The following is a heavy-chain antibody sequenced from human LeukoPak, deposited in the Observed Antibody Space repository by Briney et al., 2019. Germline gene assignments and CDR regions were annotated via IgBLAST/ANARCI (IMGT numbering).Heavy chain of an antibody. CDR2: IWYDGSNK. Sequence: GGSLRLSCAASGFTFSSYGMHWVRQAPGKGLEWVAVIWYDGSNKYYADSVKGRFTISRDNSKNTLYLQMNSLRAEDTAVYYCAGESEYLAASCDYWGQGTLVTVSS. CDR3: AGESEYLAASCDY. CDR1: GFTFSSYG. V-gene: IGHV3-33*01. J-gene: IGHJ4*02. D-gene: IGHD2-15*01.